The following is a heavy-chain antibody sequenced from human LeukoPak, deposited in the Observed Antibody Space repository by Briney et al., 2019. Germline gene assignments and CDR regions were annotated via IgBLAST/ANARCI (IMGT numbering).Heavy chain of an antibody. CDR2: IKQDGSEQ. CDR1: GFTFSSYQ. V-gene: IGHV3-7*01. Sequence: GGSLRLSCAASGFTFSSYQMNWVRQAPGKGLEWVANIKQDGSEQYYVDSVKGRFTISRDNAKNSLYLQMNSLRVDDTAVYYCARGFEASPNWFDPWGRGTLVTVSS. J-gene: IGHJ5*02. CDR3: ARGFEASPNWFDP.